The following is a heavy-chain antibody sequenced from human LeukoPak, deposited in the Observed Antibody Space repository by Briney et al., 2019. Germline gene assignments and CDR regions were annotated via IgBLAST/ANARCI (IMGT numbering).Heavy chain of an antibody. J-gene: IGHJ5*02. Sequence: GASVTVSFKSSGYTFTVYYMHWVRQAPGQGLEWVGWINPNSGGTNYAQKFQGRVTMTRDTSISTAYMELSRLRSDDTAVYYCARDRYLRREQLVQGSYWFDHWGQGTLVTVSS. D-gene: IGHD6-6*01. CDR1: GYTFTVYY. CDR3: ARDRYLRREQLVQGSYWFDH. CDR2: INPNSGGT. V-gene: IGHV1-2*02.